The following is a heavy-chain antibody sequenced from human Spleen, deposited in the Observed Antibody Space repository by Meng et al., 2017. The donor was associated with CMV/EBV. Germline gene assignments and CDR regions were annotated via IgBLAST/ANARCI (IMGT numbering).Heavy chain of an antibody. CDR1: GFPFSDYY. CDR3: ATELAAGY. CDR2: ISSSGSII. J-gene: IGHJ4*02. Sequence: GGSLRLSCAASGFPFSDYYMTWIRQAPGKGLEWLSHISSSGSIIYYADSVKGRFTISRDNARNTVYLQMNSLTAEDTAVYYCATELAAGYWGQGALVTVSS. D-gene: IGHD6-13*01. V-gene: IGHV3-11*04.